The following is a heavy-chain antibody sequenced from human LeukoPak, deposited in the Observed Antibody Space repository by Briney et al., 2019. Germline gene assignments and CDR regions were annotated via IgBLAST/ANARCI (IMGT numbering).Heavy chain of an antibody. CDR3: ARVARARWLQFMEFGFDY. Sequence: SSETLSLTCAVYGGSFSGYYWSWIRQPPGKGLEWIGEINHSGSTNYNPSLKSRVTISVDTSKNQFSLKLSSVTAADTAVYYCARVARARWLQFMEFGFDYWGQGTLVTVSS. J-gene: IGHJ4*02. D-gene: IGHD5-24*01. CDR2: INHSGST. CDR1: GGSFSGYY. V-gene: IGHV4-34*01.